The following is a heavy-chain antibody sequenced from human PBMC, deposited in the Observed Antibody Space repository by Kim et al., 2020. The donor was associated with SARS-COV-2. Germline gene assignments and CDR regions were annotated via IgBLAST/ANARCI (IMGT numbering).Heavy chain of an antibody. J-gene: IGHJ6*02. V-gene: IGHV4-31*03. CDR2: IYYSGST. D-gene: IGHD4-17*01. CDR1: GGSISSGGYY. Sequence: SETLSLTCTVSGGSISSGGYYWSWIRQHPGKGLEWIGYIYYSGSTYYNPSLKSRVTISVDTSKNQFSLKLSSVTAADTAVYYCARDSRLAYGDYVYYYYGMDVWGQGTTVTVSS. CDR3: ARDSRLAYGDYVYYYYGMDV.